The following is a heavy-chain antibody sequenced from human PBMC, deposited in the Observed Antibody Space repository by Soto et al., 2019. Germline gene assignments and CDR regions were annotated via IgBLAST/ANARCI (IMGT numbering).Heavy chain of an antibody. V-gene: IGHV2-5*02. CDR3: ARIYCAGGNCYRLGGSYYGMDV. D-gene: IGHD2-8*02. Sequence: SGPTLVNPTQTLTLTCTFSGFSLSTSGVGVGWIRQPPGKALEWLALIYWDENKFYSPSLKSRVTITKDTSKDQVVLTMTHMDPVDTATYFCARIYCAGGNCYRLGGSYYGMDVWGQGTTVTVSS. CDR2: IYWDENK. CDR1: GFSLSTSGVG. J-gene: IGHJ6*02.